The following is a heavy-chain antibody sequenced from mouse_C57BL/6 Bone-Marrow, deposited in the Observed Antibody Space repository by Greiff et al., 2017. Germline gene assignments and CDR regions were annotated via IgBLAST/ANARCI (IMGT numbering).Heavy chain of an antibody. CDR2: IWSGGST. Sequence: VQLQQSGPGLVQPSQSLSITCTVSGFSLTSYGVHWVRQSPGKGLEWLGVIWSGGSTDYNAAFISRLSISKDNSKSQVFFKMNSLQADDTARYYCARGDSSSFDVWGTGTTVTVSS. CDR1: GFSLTSYG. V-gene: IGHV2-2*01. D-gene: IGHD3-2*02. CDR3: ARGDSSSFDV. J-gene: IGHJ1*03.